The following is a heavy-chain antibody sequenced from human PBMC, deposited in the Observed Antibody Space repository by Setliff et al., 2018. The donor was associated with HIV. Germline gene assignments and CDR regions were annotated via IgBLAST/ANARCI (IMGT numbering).Heavy chain of an antibody. D-gene: IGHD6-19*01. Sequence: SETLSLTCTVSGGSISSYYWSWTRQPPGKGLEWIGYIYTSGSVNYNPSLNSRVTISVDTSKNQFSLKVNSVTAADTAVYYCARSPRIGVAGEFEYWGQGTLVTVSS. CDR3: ARSPRIGVAGEFEY. CDR1: GGSISSYY. V-gene: IGHV4-4*09. J-gene: IGHJ4*02. CDR2: IYTSGSV.